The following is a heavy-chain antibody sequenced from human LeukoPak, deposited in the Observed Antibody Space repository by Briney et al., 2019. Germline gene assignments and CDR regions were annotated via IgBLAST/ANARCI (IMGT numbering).Heavy chain of an antibody. CDR2: IKQDGSEK. CDR1: GFTFSSYW. J-gene: IGHJ4*02. Sequence: GGSLRLSCAASGFTFSSYWMSWVRQAPGKGLEWVANIKQDGSEKYYVDSVKGRFTISRDNAKNSLYLQMNSLRAEDTAVYYCARAALSIAAAAWSGYWGQGTLVTVSS. V-gene: IGHV3-7*03. D-gene: IGHD6-13*01. CDR3: ARAALSIAAAAWSGY.